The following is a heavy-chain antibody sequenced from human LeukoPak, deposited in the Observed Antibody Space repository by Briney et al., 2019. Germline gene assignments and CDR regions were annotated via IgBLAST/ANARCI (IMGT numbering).Heavy chain of an antibody. CDR2: ISSSGSTI. D-gene: IGHD5-12*01. Sequence: GGSLRLSCAASGFTFSDYYMSWIRQAPGKGLEWVSFISSSGSTIYYADSVKGRFTISRDNAKNSLYLQMNSLRAEDTAVYYCARDYIGCYYYYMDVWGKGTTVTISS. CDR3: ARDYIGCYYYYMDV. V-gene: IGHV3-11*01. J-gene: IGHJ6*03. CDR1: GFTFSDYY.